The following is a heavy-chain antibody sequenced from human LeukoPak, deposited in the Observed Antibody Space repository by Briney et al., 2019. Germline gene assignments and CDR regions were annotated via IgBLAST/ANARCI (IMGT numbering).Heavy chain of an antibody. CDR1: GDSIPSHY. Sequence: SETLSLTCNVSGDSIPSHYWNWIRQPPGRGLEWIGYIYYTGITKYNPSLTSRVSMSVDTSKNQFFLKMNSVTAADTAVYHCARSVDYFDNTGPHMMFDYWGQGSLVTVSS. V-gene: IGHV4-59*11. CDR2: IYYTGIT. CDR3: ARSVDYFDNTGPHMMFDY. D-gene: IGHD3-22*01. J-gene: IGHJ4*02.